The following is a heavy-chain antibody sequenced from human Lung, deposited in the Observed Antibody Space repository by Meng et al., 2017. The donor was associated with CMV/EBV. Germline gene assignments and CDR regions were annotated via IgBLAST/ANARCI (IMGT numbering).Heavy chain of an antibody. V-gene: IGHV3-30*02. CDR2: IRYDGSNK. J-gene: IGHJ4*02. Sequence: GESLKISCAASGFSFSSYGMQWVRQAPGKGLEWVAFIRYDGSNKYYVDSVKGRFTISRDNSKNMLYLQMKSLRVEDTAVYYCAKGDSAYFDFRSGYSTPLDYWGQGTXVTVSS. CDR1: GFSFSSYG. CDR3: AKGDSAYFDFRSGYSTPLDY. D-gene: IGHD3-3*01.